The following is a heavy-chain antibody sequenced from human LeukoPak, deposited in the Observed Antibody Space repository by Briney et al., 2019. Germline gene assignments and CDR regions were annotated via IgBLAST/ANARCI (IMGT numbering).Heavy chain of an antibody. J-gene: IGHJ4*02. V-gene: IGHV4-61*09. CDR1: GGSISSGNYY. CDR3: AREKFGELLYY. Sequence: SETLSLTCTVSGGSISSGNYYWSWIRQPAGKGLEWIGHIYTSGSTNYNPSLKSRVTISVDTSKNQFSLKLSSVTAADTAVYYCAREKFGELLYYWGQGTLVTVSS. CDR2: IYTSGST. D-gene: IGHD3-10*01.